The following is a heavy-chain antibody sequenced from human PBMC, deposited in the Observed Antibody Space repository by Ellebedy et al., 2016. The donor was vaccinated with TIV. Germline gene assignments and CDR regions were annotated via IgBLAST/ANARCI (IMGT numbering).Heavy chain of an antibody. D-gene: IGHD1-1*01. Sequence: PGGSLRLSCAASGFTFSSYEMNWVRQAPGKGLEWVSYISSSGSTIYYADSVKGRFTISRDNAKNSLYLQMNSLRAEDTAVYYCARETGINWFDPWGQGTLVTVSS. CDR1: GFTFSSYE. CDR2: ISSSGSTI. CDR3: ARETGINWFDP. J-gene: IGHJ5*02. V-gene: IGHV3-48*03.